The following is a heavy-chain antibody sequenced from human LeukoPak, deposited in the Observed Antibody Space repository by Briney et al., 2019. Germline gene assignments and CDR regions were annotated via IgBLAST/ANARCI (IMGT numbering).Heavy chain of an antibody. CDR3: AREEGYGSGSYFDY. CDR2: INTNTGNP. D-gene: IGHD3-10*01. CDR1: GGTFSSYA. J-gene: IGHJ4*02. V-gene: IGHV7-4-1*02. Sequence: ASVKVSCKASGGTFSSYAISWVRQAPGQGLEWMGWINTNTGNPTYAQGFTGRFVFSLDTSVSTAYLQISSLKAEDTAVYYCAREEGYGSGSYFDYWGQGTLVTVSS.